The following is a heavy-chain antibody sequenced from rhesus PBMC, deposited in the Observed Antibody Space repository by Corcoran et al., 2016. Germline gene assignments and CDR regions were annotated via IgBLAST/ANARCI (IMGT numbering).Heavy chain of an antibody. D-gene: IGHD3-22*01. CDR1: GCPVSGYC. CDR2: IRSGGST. Sequence: QVQLQQWGEGLVKPSETLSLTCSFYGCPVSGYCWVWIRPPPGKGLEWLGRIRSGGSTNYNPSLKSRVTISIDTSKNQFSLKLSSVTAADTAVYYCARLQGVIIANWGQGVLVTVSS. V-gene: IGHV4-160*01. J-gene: IGHJ4*01. CDR3: ARLQGVIIAN.